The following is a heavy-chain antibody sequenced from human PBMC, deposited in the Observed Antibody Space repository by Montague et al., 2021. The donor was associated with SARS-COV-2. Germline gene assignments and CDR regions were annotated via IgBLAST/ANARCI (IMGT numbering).Heavy chain of an antibody. CDR3: ASQPIPVTGSGEFDY. J-gene: IGHJ4*02. CDR1: GSSSSSETHY. CDR2: IFYSGST. V-gene: IGHV4-39*01. D-gene: IGHD6-19*01. Sequence: SETLSLTCTVSGSSSSSETHYWGWIRQPPGKGLEWIGSIFYSGSTYYNSSLKSRVSISVDTSKNQFSLRLRSVTAADTAVYYCASQPIPVTGSGEFDYWGPGTLVTVSS.